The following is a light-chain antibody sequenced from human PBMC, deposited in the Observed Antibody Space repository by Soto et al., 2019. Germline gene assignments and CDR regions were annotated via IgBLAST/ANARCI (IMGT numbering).Light chain of an antibody. CDR1: QGIAQY. CDR2: HAS. V-gene: IGKV1-33*01. J-gene: IGKJ4*01. CDR3: LHSDTLPLT. Sequence: DTQMTQSPSSLSASVGDRVTITCQASQGIAQYLHWHQQKPGMAPKLLIYHASNLQTGGPSRFSRSGAGTDFAFTSSSMQAEDIATYYYLHSDTLPLTFGGGTKVEI.